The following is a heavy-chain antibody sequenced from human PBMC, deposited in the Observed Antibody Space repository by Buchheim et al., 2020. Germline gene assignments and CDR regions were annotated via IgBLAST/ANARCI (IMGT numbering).Heavy chain of an antibody. V-gene: IGHV4-30-4*01. CDR3: AGDRQGYSNYDY. CDR1: GGSISSKDYY. D-gene: IGHD4-11*01. CDR2: IHHSGDT. J-gene: IGHJ4*02. Sequence: QVQLQESGPGLVKPSQTLSLTCTVSGGSISSKDYYWSGVRQPPGKGLEWIAYIHHSGDTYYNPSLKSRITISVETSKNQFSLELTSMTAADTAVYYCAGDRQGYSNYDYWGQGTL.